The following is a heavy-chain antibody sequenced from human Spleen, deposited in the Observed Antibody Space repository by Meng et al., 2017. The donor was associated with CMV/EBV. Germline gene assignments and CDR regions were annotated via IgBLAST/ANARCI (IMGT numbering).Heavy chain of an antibody. V-gene: IGHV1-69-2*01. CDR3: ATPYYYGSFDP. Sequence: KVSGYIFSNYYRHWVQQAPGKGLEGMGLVDPKHGAAGEAVYSEKFQGRVTITADTSTDTTYMELSSLTSDDTAVYYCATPYYYGSFDPWGQGTLVTVSS. CDR1: GYIFSNYY. CDR2: VDPKHGAAGEA. D-gene: IGHD3-10*01. J-gene: IGHJ5*02.